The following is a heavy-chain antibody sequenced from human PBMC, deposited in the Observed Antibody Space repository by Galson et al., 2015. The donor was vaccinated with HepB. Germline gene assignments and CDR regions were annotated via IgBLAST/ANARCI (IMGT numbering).Heavy chain of an antibody. Sequence: SLRLSCAASGFTFSSYAMSWVRQAPGMGLEWVSTISTGGGGTYYAGSVRGRFTISRDNSKNTLFLQMNSLRAEDTAVYYCAKGDGYSSTWHRGTFDYWGQGTLVTVSS. CDR1: GFTFSSYA. V-gene: IGHV3-23*01. D-gene: IGHD6-13*01. CDR2: ISTGGGGT. CDR3: AKGDGYSSTWHRGTFDY. J-gene: IGHJ4*02.